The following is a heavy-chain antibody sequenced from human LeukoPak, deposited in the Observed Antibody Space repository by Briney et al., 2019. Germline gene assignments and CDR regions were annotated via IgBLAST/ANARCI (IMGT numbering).Heavy chain of an antibody. J-gene: IGHJ4*02. CDR3: ARDRTIGPYDSSGYYYDY. CDR1: GFTFSSYW. D-gene: IGHD3-22*01. CDR2: INTDESST. Sequence: PGGSLRLSCAASGFTFSSYWMHWVRQAPGKGLVWVSRINTDESSTTYADSVKGRFTISRDNAKNTLYLQMNSLRAEDTAVYYCARDRTIGPYDSSGYYYDYWGQGTLVTVSS. V-gene: IGHV3-74*01.